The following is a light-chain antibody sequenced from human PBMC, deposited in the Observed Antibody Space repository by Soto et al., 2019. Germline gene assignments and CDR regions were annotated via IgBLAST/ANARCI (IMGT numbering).Light chain of an antibody. CDR2: GAS. Sequence: EIVLTQSPGTLSLSPGERATLSCRASQSVSSSYLAWYQQKPGQAPRLLIYGASSRATGIPDRFSGSGSGTDFTLTISRLEPEDFAVYYCQQYGSSTLTFGQGTRLGI. CDR1: QSVSSSY. J-gene: IGKJ5*01. V-gene: IGKV3-20*01. CDR3: QQYGSSTLT.